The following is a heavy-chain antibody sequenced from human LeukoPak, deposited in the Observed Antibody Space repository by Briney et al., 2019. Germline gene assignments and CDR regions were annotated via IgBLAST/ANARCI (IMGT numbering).Heavy chain of an antibody. CDR3: ARGRGHILGYCTSTRCYRPDYYYYMDA. J-gene: IGHJ6*03. V-gene: IGHV1-8*01. CDR1: GYTFTSYD. D-gene: IGHD2-2*01. Sequence: GASVKVSCKASGYTFTSYDINWVRQATGQGLEWMGWMNPNSGNTGYAQKFQGRVTMTRNTSISTAYMELSSLRSEDTAVYYCARGRGHILGYCTSTRCYRPDYYYYMDAWGKGTTVTVSS. CDR2: MNPNSGNT.